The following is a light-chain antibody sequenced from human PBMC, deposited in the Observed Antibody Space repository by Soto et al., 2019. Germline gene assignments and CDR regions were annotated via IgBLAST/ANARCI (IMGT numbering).Light chain of an antibody. V-gene: IGLV2-8*01. CDR2: EVS. J-gene: IGLJ1*01. CDR1: ISDVGAYDS. CDR3: SSYAGNNNYV. Sequence: QSLLTQTPSSSGSLGQSVTISCTGTISDVGAYDSVSWYQHHPGKAPTALIYEVSKRPSGVPDRFSGSKSGNTASLTVSGLQAEDEADYYCSSYAGNNNYVYGSGTKVNVL.